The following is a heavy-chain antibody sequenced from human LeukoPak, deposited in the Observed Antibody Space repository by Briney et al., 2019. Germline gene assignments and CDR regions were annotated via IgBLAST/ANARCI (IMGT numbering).Heavy chain of an antibody. CDR3: AKNGDSSGWYPDY. V-gene: IGHV3-23*01. Sequence: LSGGSLRLSCAASGFTFSSNPMSWVRQAPGKGLEWVSAISDNAGVTFYADSVRGRFTISRDNSKNTLYLQMNSLRAEDTALYYCAKNGDSSGWYPDYWGQGTLVTVSS. CDR1: GFTFSSNP. D-gene: IGHD6-19*01. J-gene: IGHJ4*02. CDR2: ISDNAGVT.